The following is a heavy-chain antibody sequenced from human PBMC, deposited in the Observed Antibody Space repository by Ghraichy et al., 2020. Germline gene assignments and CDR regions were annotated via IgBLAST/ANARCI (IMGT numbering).Heavy chain of an antibody. J-gene: IGHJ4*02. Sequence: SETLSLTCTVSGGSISSSSYYWGWILQPPGKGLEWIGSIYYSGSTYYNPSLKSRVTISVDTSKNQFSLKLSSVTAADTAVYYCARHGYSYDFWSGPYYFDYWGQGTLVTVSS. CDR2: IYYSGST. CDR1: GGSISSSSYY. V-gene: IGHV4-39*01. CDR3: ARHGYSYDFWSGPYYFDY. D-gene: IGHD3-3*01.